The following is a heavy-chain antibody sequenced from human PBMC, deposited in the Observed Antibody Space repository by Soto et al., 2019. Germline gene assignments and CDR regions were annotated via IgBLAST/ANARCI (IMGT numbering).Heavy chain of an antibody. V-gene: IGHV4-39*01. D-gene: IGHD6-19*01. CDR1: DGSISSSSYY. Sequence: SETLSLTCTVSDGSISSSSYYWGWIRQPPGKGLEWIGSIYYSGSTYYNPSLKSRVTLSVATSKNQFSLKLSSVTAADTAVYYCARQVMRFPGGDIAVAGIDYWGQGTLVTVSS. J-gene: IGHJ4*02. CDR2: IYYSGST. CDR3: ARQVMRFPGGDIAVAGIDY.